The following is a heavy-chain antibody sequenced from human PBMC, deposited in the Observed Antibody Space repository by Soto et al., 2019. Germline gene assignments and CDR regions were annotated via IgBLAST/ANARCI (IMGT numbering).Heavy chain of an antibody. J-gene: IGHJ5*02. V-gene: IGHV5-51*01. CDR2: IYPGDSDT. D-gene: IGHD3-3*01. CDR3: ASTSGYDFWSGSRNQPYNWFDP. Sequence: GESLKISCKGSGYSFTSYWIGWVRQMPGKGLEWMGIIYPGDSDTRYSPSFQGQVTISADKSISTAYLQWSSLKASDTAMYYCASTSGYDFWSGSRNQPYNWFDPWGQGTLVTVSS. CDR1: GYSFTSYW.